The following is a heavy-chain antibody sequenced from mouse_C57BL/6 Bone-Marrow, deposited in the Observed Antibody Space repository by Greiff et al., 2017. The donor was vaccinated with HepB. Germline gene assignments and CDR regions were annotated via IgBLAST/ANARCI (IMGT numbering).Heavy chain of an antibody. D-gene: IGHD2-1*01. CDR1: GYTFTSYW. V-gene: IGHV1-50*01. CDR2: IDPSDSYT. Sequence: QVQLQQPGAELVKPGASVQLSCKASGYTFTSYWMQWVKQRPGQGLEWIGEIDPSDSYTNYNQKFKGKATLTVDTSSSTAYMQLSSLTSEDSAVYYCAREGLLWPYAMDYWGQGTSVTVSS. CDR3: AREGLLWPYAMDY. J-gene: IGHJ4*01.